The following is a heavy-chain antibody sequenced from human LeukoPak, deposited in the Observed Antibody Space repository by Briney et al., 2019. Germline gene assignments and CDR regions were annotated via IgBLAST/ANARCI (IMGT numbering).Heavy chain of an antibody. Sequence: ASVKVSCKASGYTFTGYYMHWVRQAPGQGLEWMGWINPNSGGTNYAQKFQGWVTMTRDTSISTAYMELSRLRSDGTAVYYCAREEVGKMASFGHWGQGTLVTVSS. D-gene: IGHD3/OR15-3a*01. J-gene: IGHJ4*02. CDR2: INPNSGGT. CDR3: AREEVGKMASFGH. CDR1: GYTFTGYY. V-gene: IGHV1-2*04.